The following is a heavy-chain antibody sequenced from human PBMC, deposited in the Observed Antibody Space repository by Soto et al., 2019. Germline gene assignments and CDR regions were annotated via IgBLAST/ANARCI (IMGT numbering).Heavy chain of an antibody. CDR3: ARGWAYYDFWSGYSPRYNWFDP. V-gene: IGHV3-21*01. Sequence: PGGSLRLSCAASGFPFRSSSLNWVRQAPGKGLEWVSSISSSSSYIYYADSVKGRFTISRDNAKNSLYLQMNSLRAEDTAVYYCARGWAYYDFWSGYSPRYNWFDPWGQGTLVTVSS. CDR1: GFPFRSSS. D-gene: IGHD3-3*01. CDR2: ISSSSSYI. J-gene: IGHJ5*02.